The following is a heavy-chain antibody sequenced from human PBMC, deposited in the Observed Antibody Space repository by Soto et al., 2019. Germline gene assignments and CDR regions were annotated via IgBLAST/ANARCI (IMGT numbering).Heavy chain of an antibody. D-gene: IGHD1-20*01. CDR2: IVPSLDTT. CDR1: GGTFSSSG. Sequence: QVHLVQSGTEVKKPGSSVKISCKASGGTFSSSGFSWVRHAPGQWLVWMGMIVPSLDTTNYAQKFQARVTITADEVTSTAYMELRSLRSEDTAVYYCARWPQPRYTADPYAVDVWGQGTRVIVYS. CDR3: ARWPQPRYTADPYAVDV. J-gene: IGHJ6*02. V-gene: IGHV1-69*11.